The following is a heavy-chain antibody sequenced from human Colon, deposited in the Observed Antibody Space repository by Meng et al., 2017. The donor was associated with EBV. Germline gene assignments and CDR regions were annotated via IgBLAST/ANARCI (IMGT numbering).Heavy chain of an antibody. CDR2: IYYIGGT. CDR3: ARVSGRSFDP. D-gene: IGHD3-10*01. Sequence: HVHLQESGPGLVKPSETLSLTCTVSGDSVATGRYYWSWIRQPPGKGLEWIAYIYYIGGTNYNPSLKSRLTISLDTSKNQFSLSLRSVTAADTAVYYCARVSGRSFDPWGQGTLVTVSS. CDR1: GDSVATGRYY. J-gene: IGHJ5*02. V-gene: IGHV4-61*01.